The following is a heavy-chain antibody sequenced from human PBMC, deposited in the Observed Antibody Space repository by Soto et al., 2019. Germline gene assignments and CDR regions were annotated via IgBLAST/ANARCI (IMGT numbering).Heavy chain of an antibody. D-gene: IGHD7-27*01. CDR3: ARDRNWASDY. Sequence: EVQLVESGGGLIQPGGSLRLSCAASGFTFSNDCMHWVRQVPGKGLLWVANINSDGSRTTYADSVKGRFTISRDNAKDTLSLQMNSLGAEDTGVYYCARDRNWASDYWGQGTLVTVSS. CDR2: INSDGSRT. V-gene: IGHV3-74*01. J-gene: IGHJ4*02. CDR1: GFTFSNDC.